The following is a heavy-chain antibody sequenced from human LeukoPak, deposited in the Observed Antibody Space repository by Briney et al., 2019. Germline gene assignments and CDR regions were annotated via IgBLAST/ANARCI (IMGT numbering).Heavy chain of an antibody. D-gene: IGHD6-13*01. V-gene: IGHV3-48*01. CDR3: ARESSSSWYSRNPQPYIDY. CDR1: GFTFTTYW. Sequence: GGSLRLSCAASGFTFTTYWMSWVRQAPGKGLEWVSYISSSSSTIYYADSVKGRFTISRDNAKNSLYLQMNSLRAEDTAVYYCARESSSSWYSRNPQPYIDYWGQGTLVTVSS. J-gene: IGHJ4*02. CDR2: ISSSSSTI.